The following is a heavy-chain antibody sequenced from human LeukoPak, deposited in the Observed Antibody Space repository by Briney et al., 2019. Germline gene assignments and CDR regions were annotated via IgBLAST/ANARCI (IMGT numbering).Heavy chain of an antibody. CDR3: AKDRHYYDSSGSLSY. V-gene: IGHV3-30*02. CDR1: GFTFSSYG. D-gene: IGHD3-22*01. Sequence: GGSLRLSCAASGFTFSSYGMHWVRQAPGKGREGVAFIRYDGSNKYYADSVKGRFTISRDNSTTTLYLQMNSLRAEDTAVYYCAKDRHYYDSSGSLSYWGQGTLVTVSS. J-gene: IGHJ4*02. CDR2: IRYDGSNK.